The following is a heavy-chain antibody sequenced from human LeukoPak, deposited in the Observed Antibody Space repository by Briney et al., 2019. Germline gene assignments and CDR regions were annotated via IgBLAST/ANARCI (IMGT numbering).Heavy chain of an antibody. CDR2: IYYSGST. Sequence: SETLSLTCTVSGGSISSYYWSWIRLPPGKRLEWIGYIYYSGSTNYNPSLKSRVTMSVDTSKNQFSLKLSSVTAADTAVYYCARDQSYYDSSGYYLGSFDIWGQGTMVTVSS. J-gene: IGHJ3*02. D-gene: IGHD3-22*01. V-gene: IGHV4-59*12. CDR1: GGSISSYY. CDR3: ARDQSYYDSSGYYLGSFDI.